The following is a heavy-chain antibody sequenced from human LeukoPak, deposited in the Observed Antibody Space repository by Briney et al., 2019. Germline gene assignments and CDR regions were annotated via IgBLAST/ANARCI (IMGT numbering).Heavy chain of an antibody. J-gene: IGHJ3*02. D-gene: IGHD2-15*01. CDR1: GYSISSDYY. CDR2: IYHSGST. V-gene: IGHV4-38-2*02. CDR3: ARDLGYCSGGSCYAFDI. Sequence: PSETLSLTCIVSGYSISSDYYWGWIRQPPGKGLEWIGNIYHSGSTNYNPSLKSRVTISVDKSKNQFSLKLSSVTAADTAVYYCARDLGYCSGGSCYAFDIWGQGTMVTVSS.